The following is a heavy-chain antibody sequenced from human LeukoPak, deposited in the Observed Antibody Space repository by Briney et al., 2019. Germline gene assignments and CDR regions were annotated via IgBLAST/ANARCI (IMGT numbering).Heavy chain of an antibody. J-gene: IGHJ5*02. D-gene: IGHD3-10*01. V-gene: IGHV4-38-2*01. CDR1: GYSISSGYY. CDR2: IYHSGST. CDR3: ARHHVALWFGEFQYNWFDP. Sequence: SETLSLTCAVSGYSISSGYYWGWVRQPPGKGLEWIGSIYHSGSTYYNPSLKSRVTISVDTSKNQFSLKLSSVTAADTAVYYCARHHVALWFGEFQYNWFDPWGQGTLVTVSS.